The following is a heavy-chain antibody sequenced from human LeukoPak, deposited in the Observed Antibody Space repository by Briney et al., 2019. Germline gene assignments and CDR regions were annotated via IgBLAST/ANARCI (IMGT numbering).Heavy chain of an antibody. CDR2: ISSSGSTI. CDR1: GFTFSSYE. D-gene: IGHD2-15*01. Sequence: PGGSLGLSCAASGFTFSSYEMNWVRQAPGKGLEWVSYISSSGSTIYYADSVKGRFTISRDNAKNSLYLQMNSLRAEDTAVYYCARAPRLLSSNWGQGTLVTVSS. V-gene: IGHV3-48*03. CDR3: ARAPRLLSSN. J-gene: IGHJ4*02.